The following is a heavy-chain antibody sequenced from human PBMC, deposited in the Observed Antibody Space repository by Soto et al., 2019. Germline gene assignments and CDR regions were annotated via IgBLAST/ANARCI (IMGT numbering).Heavy chain of an antibody. CDR2: IIPIFATA. Sequence: QVQLVQSGAEVKKPGSSVKVSCKASGGTFSSYAISWVRQAPGQGLEWMGGIIPIFATADYAQKFQGRVTITADESTSTAYMELSSLRSEDTAVYYCATHEIGHCISTCCYKGGYYYGMDVWGQGTTVTVSS. J-gene: IGHJ6*02. CDR1: GGTFSSYA. V-gene: IGHV1-69*12. CDR3: ATHEIGHCISTCCYKGGYYYGMDV. D-gene: IGHD2-2*02.